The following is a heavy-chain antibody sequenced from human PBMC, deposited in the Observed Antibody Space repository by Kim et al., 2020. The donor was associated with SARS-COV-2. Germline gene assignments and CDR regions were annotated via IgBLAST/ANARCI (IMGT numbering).Heavy chain of an antibody. Sequence: SETLSLTCTVSGGSISSYYWSWIRQPPGKGLEWIGYIYYSGNTNNNPSLKSRVTIPVDTAKNQFSLKLSSVTAADTAVYYCARGGITMVWGQYYYYYGMDGWGPGTTVTGSS. CDR2: IYYSGNT. D-gene: IGHD3-10*01. V-gene: IGHV4-59*13. J-gene: IGHJ6*02. CDR1: GGSISSYY. CDR3: ARGGITMVWGQYYYYYGMDG.